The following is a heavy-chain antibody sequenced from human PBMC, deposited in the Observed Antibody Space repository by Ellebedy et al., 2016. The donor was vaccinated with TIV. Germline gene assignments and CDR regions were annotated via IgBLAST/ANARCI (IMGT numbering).Heavy chain of an antibody. V-gene: IGHV4-59*01. CDR1: GTSISNYY. CDR2: IDSSGIT. Sequence: SETLSLTCTVSGTSISNYYLTWIRQPPGKGLEWIGYIDSSGITDYNPSLKSRVSMSVDTSKNQVSLRLNSVTTADTARYFCAGGETVTPFDYWGRGTLVTVSS. J-gene: IGHJ4*02. CDR3: AGGETVTPFDY. D-gene: IGHD4-17*01.